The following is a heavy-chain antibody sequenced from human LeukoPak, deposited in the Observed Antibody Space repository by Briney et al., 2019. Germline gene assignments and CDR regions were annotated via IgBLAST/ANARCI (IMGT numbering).Heavy chain of an antibody. CDR2: ISYDGDNK. J-gene: IGHJ3*02. Sequence: GGSLRLSCAASGFTFSTYGMHWVRQAPGEGLEWVAVISYDGDNKYFADSVKGRFTISRDNSKNTLYLQMNSLRAEDTAVYYCAKDRLLLARGVIDAFDIWGQGTMVTVSS. CDR3: AKDRLLLARGVIDAFDI. CDR1: GFTFSTYG. D-gene: IGHD3-10*01. V-gene: IGHV3-30*18.